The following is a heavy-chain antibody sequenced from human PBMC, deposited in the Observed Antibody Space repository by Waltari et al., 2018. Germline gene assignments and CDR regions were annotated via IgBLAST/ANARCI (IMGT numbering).Heavy chain of an antibody. D-gene: IGHD5-12*01. CDR3: AIEGVARFDY. CDR1: GFSLSSYA. J-gene: IGHJ4*02. V-gene: IGHV3-23*01. Sequence: VQLLESGGGLVQPGGSLRLSCAASGFSLSSYAMSWVRPAPGKGLEWVSAISGSGGSTYYADSVKGRFTISRDNSKNTLYLQMNSLRAEDTAVYYCAIEGVARFDYWGQGTLVTVSS. CDR2: ISGSGGST.